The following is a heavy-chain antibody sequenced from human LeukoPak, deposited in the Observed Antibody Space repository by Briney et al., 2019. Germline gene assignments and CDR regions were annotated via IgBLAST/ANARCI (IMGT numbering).Heavy chain of an antibody. CDR1: GFTFSSYS. CDR3: ARDFGDYYDSSGPNRPSFDY. Sequence: GGSLRLSCAASGFTFSSYSMNRVRQAPGKGLEWVSSISSSSSYIYYADSVKGRFTISRDNAKNSLYLQMNSLRAEDTAVYYCARDFGDYYDSSGPNRPSFDYWGQGTLVTVSS. V-gene: IGHV3-21*01. CDR2: ISSSSSYI. D-gene: IGHD3-22*01. J-gene: IGHJ4*02.